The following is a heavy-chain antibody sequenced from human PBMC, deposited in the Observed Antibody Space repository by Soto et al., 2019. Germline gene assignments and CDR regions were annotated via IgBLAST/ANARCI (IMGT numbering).Heavy chain of an antibody. Sequence: GGSLRLSCAASDFTFSRYSMNWVRQAPGKGLEWVSSISSTTNYIYYADSMKGRFTVSRDNAKNSVYLDMNSLSAEDTAVYYCARESEDLTSNFDYWGQGTLVTVS. V-gene: IGHV3-21*01. CDR2: ISSTTNYI. J-gene: IGHJ4*02. CDR3: ARESEDLTSNFDY. CDR1: DFTFSRYS.